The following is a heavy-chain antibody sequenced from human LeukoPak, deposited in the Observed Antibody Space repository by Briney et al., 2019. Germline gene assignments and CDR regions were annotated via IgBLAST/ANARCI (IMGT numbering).Heavy chain of an antibody. Sequence: GGSLRLSCAASGFTVSSNYMSCVRQAPGKGLEWVSVIYSGGSTYYADSVKGRFTISRDNSKNTLYLQMNSLRAEDTAVYYCASSDWNYYFDYWGQGTLVTVSS. CDR2: IYSGGST. V-gene: IGHV3-53*01. CDR1: GFTVSSNY. J-gene: IGHJ4*02. CDR3: ASSDWNYYFDY. D-gene: IGHD1-7*01.